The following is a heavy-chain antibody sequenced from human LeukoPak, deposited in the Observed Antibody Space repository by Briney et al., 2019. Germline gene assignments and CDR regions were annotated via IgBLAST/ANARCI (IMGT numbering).Heavy chain of an antibody. CDR1: GFTFDDYA. CDR3: AKPSLQNGSGSYYNQKEGRAAQPDY. CDR2: ISWNSGSI. D-gene: IGHD3-10*01. V-gene: IGHV3-9*01. J-gene: IGHJ4*02. Sequence: GGSLRLSCAASGFTFDDYAMHWVRQAPGKGLEWVSGISWNSGSIGYADSVKGRFTISRDNSKNTLYLQMNSLRAEDTAVYYCAKPSLQNGSGSYYNQKEGRAAQPDYWGQGTLVTVSS.